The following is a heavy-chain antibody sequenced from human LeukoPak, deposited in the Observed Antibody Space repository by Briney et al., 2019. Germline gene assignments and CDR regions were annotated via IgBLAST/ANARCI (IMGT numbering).Heavy chain of an antibody. V-gene: IGHV1-18*01. CDR1: GYTFTSYG. CDR2: ISAYNGNT. Sequence: ASVKVSCKASGYTFTSYGIGWVRQAPGQGLEWMGWISAYNGNTNYAQKLQGRVTMTTDTSTSTAYMELRSLRSDDTAVYYCARGDVRSDWYYGEYYFDYWGQGTLVTVSS. D-gene: IGHD6-19*01. J-gene: IGHJ4*02. CDR3: ARGDVRSDWYYGEYYFDY.